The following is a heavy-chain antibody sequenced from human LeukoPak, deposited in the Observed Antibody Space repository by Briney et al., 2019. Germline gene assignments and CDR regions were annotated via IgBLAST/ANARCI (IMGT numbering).Heavy chain of an antibody. D-gene: IGHD3-22*01. V-gene: IGHV1-69*04. J-gene: IGHJ4*01. CDR1: GGTFSSYA. CDR3: ARDLRVASRGYYDSSGYGEGYYFDY. CDR2: IIPILGIA. Sequence: ASVKVSCKASGGTFSSYAISWVRQAPGQGLEWMGRIIPILGIANYAQKFQGRVTITADKSTSTAYMELSSLRSEDTAVYYCARDLRVASRGYYDSSGYGEGYYFDYWGQGTLVTVSS.